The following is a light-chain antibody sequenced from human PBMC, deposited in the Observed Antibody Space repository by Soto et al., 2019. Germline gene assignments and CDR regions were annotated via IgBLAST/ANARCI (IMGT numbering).Light chain of an antibody. CDR1: QSISNY. CDR2: AAS. Sequence: DIQMTQSQSSLSASVGDRVTITCRASQSISNYLNWYQQKPGKAPKLVISAASSLQSGVPSRFSGSGSGTDFTLTISSLQLEDFATYYCQQSYSTPITFGPGTKVDIK. J-gene: IGKJ3*01. V-gene: IGKV1-39*01. CDR3: QQSYSTPIT.